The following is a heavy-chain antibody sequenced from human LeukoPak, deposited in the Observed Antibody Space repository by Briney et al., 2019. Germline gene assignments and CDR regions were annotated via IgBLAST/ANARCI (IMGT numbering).Heavy chain of an antibody. D-gene: IGHD5-12*01. CDR2: ISGSGGST. J-gene: IGHJ4*02. V-gene: IGHV3-23*01. CDR1: GFTFSSYA. CDR3: AKDRDDIVATIFDY. Sequence: GGSLRLSCAASGFTFSSYAMSWVRQAPGKGLEWVSAISGSGGSTYYADSVKGRFTISRDNSKNTLYLQMNSLRAEDTVVYYCAKDRDDIVATIFDYWGQGTLVTVSS.